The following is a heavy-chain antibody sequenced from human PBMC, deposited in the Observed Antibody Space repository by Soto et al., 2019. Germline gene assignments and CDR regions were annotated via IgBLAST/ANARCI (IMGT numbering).Heavy chain of an antibody. CDR2: ISGSGLTT. Sequence: EVQLLDSGGGLVQPGGSLRLSCAASGFTFTNYAMSWVRQAPGKGLEWVSAISGSGLTTYYGNSVKGRFTISRDNSKSTLYLQMNSLRVEETGTYFWAKDFFGDCTGGSCYSGGSDYWGQGTLVTVSS. D-gene: IGHD2-8*02. V-gene: IGHV3-23*01. CDR1: GFTFTNYA. J-gene: IGHJ4*02. CDR3: AKDFFGDCTGGSCYSGGSDY.